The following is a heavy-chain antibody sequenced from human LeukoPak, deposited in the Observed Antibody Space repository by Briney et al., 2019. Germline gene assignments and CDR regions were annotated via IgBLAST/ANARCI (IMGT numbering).Heavy chain of an antibody. CDR1: GYTFTSYD. D-gene: IGHD1-14*01. V-gene: IGHV1-8*03. CDR3: ARGRRGMHDAFDI. CDR2: MNPNSGNT. J-gene: IGHJ3*02. Sequence: ASVKVSCKASGYTFTSYDINWVRQATGQGLEWMGWMNPNSGNTGYAQKFQGRVTITRNTSISTAYMELRSLRSEDTAVYYCARGRRGMHDAFDIWGQGTMVTVSS.